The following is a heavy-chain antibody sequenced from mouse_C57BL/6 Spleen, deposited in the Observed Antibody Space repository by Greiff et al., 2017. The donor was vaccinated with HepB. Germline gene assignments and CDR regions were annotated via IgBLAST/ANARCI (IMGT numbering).Heavy chain of an antibody. CDR3: ARGLPPPYWYFDV. V-gene: IGHV14-3*01. CDR1: GFNIKNTY. CDR2: IDPANGNT. Sequence: VQLKESVAELVRPGASVKLSCTASGFNIKNTYMHWVKQRPEQGLEWIGRIDPANGNTKYAPKFQGKATITADTSSNTAYLQLSSLTSEDTAIYYCARGLPPPYWYFDVWGTGTTVTVSS. D-gene: IGHD3-1*01. J-gene: IGHJ1*03.